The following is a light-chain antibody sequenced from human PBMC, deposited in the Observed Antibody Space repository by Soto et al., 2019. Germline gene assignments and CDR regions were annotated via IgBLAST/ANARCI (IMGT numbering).Light chain of an antibody. J-gene: IGKJ4*01. CDR3: QQYDNLPLT. Sequence: DIRITQSPSSLSASVGDRVTITCQASQDIANYLNWYQQKAGRAPKFLIYDASNLETGVPSRFSGSGSGTDFTLTISSLQPEDIATYYCQQYDNLPLTFGGGTKVDIK. CDR1: QDIANY. CDR2: DAS. V-gene: IGKV1-33*01.